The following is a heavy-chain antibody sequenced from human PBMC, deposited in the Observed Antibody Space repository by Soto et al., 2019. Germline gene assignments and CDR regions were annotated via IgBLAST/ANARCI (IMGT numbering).Heavy chain of an antibody. CDR3: AREGQAPYYYYGMDV. CDR2: ISGYNGNT. J-gene: IGHJ6*02. CDR1: GYTFTNYG. Sequence: QVQLVQSGAEVKKPGASVTVSCKASGYTFTNYGFSWVRQAPGQGLEWMGWISGYNGNTKYAEKFQNRVTMTIDTSTNTAHMELRSLRSDDTVVYYCAREGQAPYYYYGMDVWGQGTAVTVSS. V-gene: IGHV1-18*01.